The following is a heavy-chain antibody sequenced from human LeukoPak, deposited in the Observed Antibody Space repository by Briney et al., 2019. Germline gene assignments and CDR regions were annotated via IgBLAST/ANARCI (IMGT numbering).Heavy chain of an antibody. Sequence: GGCMRLSCAASGFTFSSYSMNWVRQAPGKGLEWVSSISSSSSYIYYADSVKGRFTISRDNAKNSLYLQMNSLRAEDTAVYYCARVFSVVTHNFDYWGQGTLVTVSS. D-gene: IGHD2-15*01. CDR1: GFTFSSYS. CDR3: ARVFSVVTHNFDY. CDR2: ISSSSSYI. V-gene: IGHV3-21*01. J-gene: IGHJ4*02.